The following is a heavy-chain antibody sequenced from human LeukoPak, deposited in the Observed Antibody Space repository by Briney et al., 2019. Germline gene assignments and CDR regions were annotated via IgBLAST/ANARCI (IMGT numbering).Heavy chain of an antibody. J-gene: IGHJ4*02. V-gene: IGHV4-34*01. Sequence: SSETLSLTCAVYGGSFSGYYWSRIRQPPGKGLEWVGEINHSGSTNYNPSLKSRVTISVDTSKNQFSLKLSSVTAADTAVYYCASRIVVPAAIASDYWGQGTLVTVSS. D-gene: IGHD2-2*01. CDR3: ASRIVVPAAIASDY. CDR2: INHSGST. CDR1: GGSFSGYY.